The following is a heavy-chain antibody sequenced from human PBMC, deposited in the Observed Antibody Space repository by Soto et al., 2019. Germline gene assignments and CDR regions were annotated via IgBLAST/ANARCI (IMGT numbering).Heavy chain of an antibody. D-gene: IGHD6-19*01. CDR3: AVFGVRSRLEQWLGRRQIDY. CDR2: IYYSGST. Sequence: PSETLSLTCTVSGGSISSSSYYWGWIRQPPGKGLEWIGSIYYSGSTYYNPSLKSRVTISVDTSKNQFSLKLSSVTAADTAVYYCAVFGVRSRLEQWLGRRQIDYWGQGTLVTVSS. CDR1: GGSISSSSYY. J-gene: IGHJ4*02. V-gene: IGHV4-39*01.